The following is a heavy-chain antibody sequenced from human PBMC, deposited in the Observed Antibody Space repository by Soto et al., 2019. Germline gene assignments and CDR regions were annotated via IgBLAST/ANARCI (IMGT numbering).Heavy chain of an antibody. J-gene: IGHJ6*03. Sequence: GGSLRLSCAASGFTFSSYSMNWVRQAPGKGLEWVSSISSSSSYIYYADSVKGRFTISRDNAKNSLYLQMNSLRAEDTAVYYCARCVYSKAYYYYYYMDVWGKGTTVTVSS. CDR1: GFTFSSYS. CDR3: ARCVYSKAYYYYYYMDV. D-gene: IGHD4-4*01. CDR2: ISSSSSYI. V-gene: IGHV3-21*04.